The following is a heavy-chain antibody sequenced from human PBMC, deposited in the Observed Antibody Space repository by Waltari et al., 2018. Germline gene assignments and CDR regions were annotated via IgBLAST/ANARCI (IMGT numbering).Heavy chain of an antibody. CDR3: ARRKGYARSPDYYYYYGFDV. J-gene: IGHJ6*02. CDR1: GGSFSGYY. D-gene: IGHD2-2*01. CDR2: INHTGSN. Sequence: QVQLQQWGAGLLKPSETLSLICAAHGGSFSGYYWSWIRQSPGKGLEWVGEINHTGSNNYNPSLKGRVNISVDTSKNQFSLSLSSVTAADTAVYYCARRKGYARSPDYYYYYGFDVWGQGTTVTVSS. V-gene: IGHV4-34*01.